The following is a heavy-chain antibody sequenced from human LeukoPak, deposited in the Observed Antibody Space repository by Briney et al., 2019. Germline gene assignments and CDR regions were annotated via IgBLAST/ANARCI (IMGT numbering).Heavy chain of an antibody. J-gene: IGHJ3*02. CDR1: GFTFSSYG. Sequence: GGSLRLSCAASGFTFSSYGMHWVRQAPGKGLEWVAVISYDGSSKYYADSVKGRFTISRDNSKNTLYLQMNSLRAEDTAVYYCAKADLYGDYVSAAFNIWGQGTMITVSS. V-gene: IGHV3-30*18. CDR2: ISYDGSSK. CDR3: AKADLYGDYVSAAFNI. D-gene: IGHD4-17*01.